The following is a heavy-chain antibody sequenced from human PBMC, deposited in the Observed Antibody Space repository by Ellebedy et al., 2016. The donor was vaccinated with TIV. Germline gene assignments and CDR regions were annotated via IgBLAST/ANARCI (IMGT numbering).Heavy chain of an antibody. Sequence: GASVKVSCXASGYTFTSYGISWVRQAPGQGLEWMGWISAYNGNTNYAQKLQGRVTMTTDTSTSTAYMELRSLRSDDTAVYYCARDLLTVRGLWEHYYYYGMDVWGQGTTVTVSS. J-gene: IGHJ6*02. CDR2: ISAYNGNT. D-gene: IGHD3-10*01. CDR1: GYTFTSYG. V-gene: IGHV1-18*01. CDR3: ARDLLTVRGLWEHYYYYGMDV.